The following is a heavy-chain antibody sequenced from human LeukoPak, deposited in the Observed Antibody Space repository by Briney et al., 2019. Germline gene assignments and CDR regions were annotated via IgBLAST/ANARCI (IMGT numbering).Heavy chain of an antibody. J-gene: IGHJ4*02. V-gene: IGHV3-23*01. D-gene: IGHD5-24*01. CDR3: AKDRDGYNSYYFDY. Sequence: SLRXSCXAXGVTFSSYAMSWVRQAPGKGLEWVSAISGSGGSTYYADSVKGRFTISRENAKNMLYLQMKSRRADDTAVYYCAKDRDGYNSYYFDYWGQGTLVTVSS. CDR1: GVTFSSYA. CDR2: ISGSGGST.